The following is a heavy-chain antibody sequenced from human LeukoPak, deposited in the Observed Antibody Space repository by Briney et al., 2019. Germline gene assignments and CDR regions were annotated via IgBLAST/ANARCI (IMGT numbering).Heavy chain of an antibody. CDR3: ARDTRTFDY. CDR1: GFDFSNYW. Sequence: GGSLRLSCAASGFDFSNYWMYWVRQAPGKGLEWVANIKQDGSEKYYVDSVKGRFTISRDNAKNSLFLQMNSLRADDTAVYYCARDTRTFDYWGQGTLVTVSS. J-gene: IGHJ4*02. V-gene: IGHV3-7*01. D-gene: IGHD1-26*01. CDR2: IKQDGSEK.